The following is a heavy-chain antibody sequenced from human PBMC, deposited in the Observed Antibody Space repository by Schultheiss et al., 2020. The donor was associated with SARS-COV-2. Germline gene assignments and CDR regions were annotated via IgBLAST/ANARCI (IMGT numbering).Heavy chain of an antibody. J-gene: IGHJ4*02. D-gene: IGHD2-8*02. CDR3: ARRSSGGTYYFDC. CDR2: ISGSGDMT. Sequence: GESLKISCAASGFTFSAHAMSWVRQAPGKGLEWVSSISGSGDMTYYADSVKGRFFISRDNPKNTLYLDMNSLRAEDMALYYCARRSSGGTYYFDCWGQGTLVTVS. V-gene: IGHV3-23*01. CDR1: GFTFSAHA.